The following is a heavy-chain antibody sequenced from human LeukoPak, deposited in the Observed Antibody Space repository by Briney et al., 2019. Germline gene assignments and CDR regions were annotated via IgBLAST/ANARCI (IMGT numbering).Heavy chain of an antibody. J-gene: IGHJ6*02. CDR1: GITFSNYA. CDR3: AKVGGSGTSYYYFGMDV. D-gene: IGHD3-10*01. V-gene: IGHV3-30*04. Sequence: GGSLRLSCTAPGITFSNYATHWVRQAPGEGLEWVTVISNGGSVKYYADSVKGRFTISRDNSKNTLYLQMNSLRAEDTAVYFCAKVGGSGTSYYYFGMDVWGQGTTVTVSS. CDR2: ISNGGSVK.